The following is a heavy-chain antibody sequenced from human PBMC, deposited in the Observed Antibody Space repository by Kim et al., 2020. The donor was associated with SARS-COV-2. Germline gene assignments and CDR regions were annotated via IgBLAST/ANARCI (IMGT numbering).Heavy chain of an antibody. V-gene: IGHV4-39*01. CDR2: IYYSGST. CDR3: ARHKSSRTVTTWFKGVHDAFDI. CDR1: GGSISSSSYY. J-gene: IGHJ3*02. D-gene: IGHD4-17*01. Sequence: SETLSLTCTVSGGSISSSSYYWGWIRQPPGKGLEWIGSIYYSGSTYYNPSLKSRVTISVDTSKNQFSLKLSSVTAADTAVYYCARHKSSRTVTTWFKGVHDAFDIWGQGTMVTVSS.